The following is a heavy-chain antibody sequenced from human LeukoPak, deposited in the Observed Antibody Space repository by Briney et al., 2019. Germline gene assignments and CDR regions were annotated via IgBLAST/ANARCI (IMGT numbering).Heavy chain of an antibody. Sequence: PGGSLRLSCAASGFIFSDYFMSWIRQAPGKGLEWVSHIRGSSSYTNSADSVKGRFIISRDNAKGSLYLQMNSLRAEDTAVYYCARSVAAAIDKIYYFDYWGRGALVTVSS. V-gene: IGHV3-11*03. CDR1: GFIFSDYF. CDR2: IRGSSSYT. D-gene: IGHD6-13*01. CDR3: ARSVAAAIDKIYYFDY. J-gene: IGHJ4*02.